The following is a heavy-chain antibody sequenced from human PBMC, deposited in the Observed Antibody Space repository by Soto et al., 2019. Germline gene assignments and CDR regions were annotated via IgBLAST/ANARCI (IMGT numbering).Heavy chain of an antibody. CDR3: AKSHTTSGWYVTTDY. CDR2: ISWNSGSI. Sequence: EVQLVESGGGLVQPSRSLRLSCAASGFTFGDYAMQWVRQAPGKGLEWVSAISWNSGSIDYADSVKGRFTISRDNAKNSLYLQMNSLRAEDTALYYCAKSHTTSGWYVTTDYWGQGTRVTVSS. CDR1: GFTFGDYA. V-gene: IGHV3-9*01. D-gene: IGHD6-19*01. J-gene: IGHJ4*02.